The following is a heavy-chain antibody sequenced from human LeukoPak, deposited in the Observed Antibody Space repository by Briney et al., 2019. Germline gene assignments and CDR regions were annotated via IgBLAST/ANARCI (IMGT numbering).Heavy chain of an antibody. CDR2: MNPNSGNT. CDR1: GYTFTSYD. J-gene: IGHJ5*02. Sequence: ASVKVSCKASGYTFTSYDINWVRQATGQGLEWMGWMNPNSGNTGYARKFQGRVTMTRNTSISTAYMELSSLRSEDTAVYYCARVRAFIAVAGSWFDPWGQGTLVTVSS. D-gene: IGHD6-19*01. CDR3: ARVRAFIAVAGSWFDP. V-gene: IGHV1-8*01.